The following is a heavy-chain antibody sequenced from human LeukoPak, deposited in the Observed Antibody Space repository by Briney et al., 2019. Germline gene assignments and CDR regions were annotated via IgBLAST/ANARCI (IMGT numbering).Heavy chain of an antibody. V-gene: IGHV3-74*01. Sequence: GGSLRLSCAASGFTFSSYWMHWVRQAPGKGLVWVSRINPDGSSTNYADSVKGRFTISRDNAENTLHLQMNSLRAEDMAVYYCARGRYYDSTGHGAFDIWGQGTMVTVSS. CDR2: INPDGSST. CDR1: GFTFSSYW. D-gene: IGHD3-22*01. J-gene: IGHJ3*02. CDR3: ARGRYYDSTGHGAFDI.